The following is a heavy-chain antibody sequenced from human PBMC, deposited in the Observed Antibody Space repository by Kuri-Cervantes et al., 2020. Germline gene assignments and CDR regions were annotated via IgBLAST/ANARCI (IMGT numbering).Heavy chain of an antibody. D-gene: IGHD1-26*01. J-gene: IGHJ6*02. CDR1: GGSISSGGYY. CDR2: IYYSGST. Sequence: SCTVSGGSISSGGYYWSWIRQHPGKGLEWIGYIYYSGSTYYNPSLKSRVTISVDTSKNQFSLKLSSVTAEDTAVYYCARDVYGSYFRRYGMDVWGQGTTVTVSS. CDR3: ARDVYGSYFRRYGMDV. V-gene: IGHV4-31*02.